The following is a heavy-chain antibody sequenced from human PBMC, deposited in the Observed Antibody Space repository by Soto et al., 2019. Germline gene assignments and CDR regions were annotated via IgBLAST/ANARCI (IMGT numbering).Heavy chain of an antibody. D-gene: IGHD6-19*01. Sequence: QVQLQQWGAGLLKPSETLSLTCAVYGGSSSSYYWSWIRQPPWKGLEWIGEVYHSGGTNYNPSLKSRVTISEDTSKNQFSLMLKSVTAADTAVYYCGAVASSADFYGKDVWGQGTTVTVSS. V-gene: IGHV4-34*02. CDR2: VYHSGGT. CDR3: GAVASSADFYGKDV. J-gene: IGHJ6*02. CDR1: GGSSSSYY.